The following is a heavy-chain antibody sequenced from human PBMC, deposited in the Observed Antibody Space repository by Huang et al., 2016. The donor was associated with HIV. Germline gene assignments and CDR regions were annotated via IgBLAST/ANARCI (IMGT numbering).Heavy chain of an antibody. D-gene: IGHD4-17*01. CDR2: RRTDGVET. CDR1: GLTFGHYW. CDR3: GRASAYREYGADF. J-gene: IGHJ4*02. V-gene: IGHV3-7*04. Sequence: MVESGGGLVQPGGSLRLSCSGSGLTFGHYWMTWVRQAPGKVLQWLANRRTDGVETYYSAAVMGRFTTSRDNARNSVYLQMDNLRVDDTAVYYCGRASAYREYGADFWGQGTLVTVSS.